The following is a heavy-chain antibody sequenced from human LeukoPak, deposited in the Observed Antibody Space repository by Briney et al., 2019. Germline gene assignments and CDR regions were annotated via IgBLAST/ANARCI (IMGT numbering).Heavy chain of an antibody. V-gene: IGHV3-15*01. CDR1: GFTFSKAW. J-gene: IGHJ4*02. D-gene: IGHD3-22*01. Sequence: GGALRLSCAASGFTFSKAWMSWVRQAPGKGLEWVGRIKSKTDGGTTDYAAPVKGRFTISRDDSKNTLYLQMNSLNTEHTAVYYCTTYYYDSSGYYRWGQGTLVTVPS. CDR2: IKSKTDGGTT. CDR3: TTYYYDSSGYYR.